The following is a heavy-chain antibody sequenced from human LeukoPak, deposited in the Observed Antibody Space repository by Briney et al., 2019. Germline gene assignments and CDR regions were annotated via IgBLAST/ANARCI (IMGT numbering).Heavy chain of an antibody. CDR3: VRHGLGSSWFGFDY. Sequence: GESLKISCKGSGYTFTTYWIGWVRQMPGKGLEWMGIIYPGDSDPRCSPSFQGQVTISADKSISTAYLQWSSLKASDSAMYYCVRHGLGSSWFGFDYWGQGTLVTVSS. V-gene: IGHV5-51*01. CDR2: IYPGDSDP. J-gene: IGHJ4*02. CDR1: GYTFTTYW. D-gene: IGHD6-13*01.